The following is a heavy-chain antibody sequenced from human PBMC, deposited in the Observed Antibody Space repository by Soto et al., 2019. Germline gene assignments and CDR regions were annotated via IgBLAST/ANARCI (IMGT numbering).Heavy chain of an antibody. CDR3: ARLEQQPANWFDP. CDR2: IYYSGST. CDR1: GGSISSSSYY. V-gene: IGHV4-39*01. D-gene: IGHD6-13*01. J-gene: IGHJ5*02. Sequence: PSETLSLTCTVSGGSISSSSYYWGWIRQPPGKGLEWIGSIYYSGSTYYNPSLKSRVTISVDTSKNQFSLKLSSVTAADTAVYYCARLEQQPANWFDPWGQGTLVTVYS.